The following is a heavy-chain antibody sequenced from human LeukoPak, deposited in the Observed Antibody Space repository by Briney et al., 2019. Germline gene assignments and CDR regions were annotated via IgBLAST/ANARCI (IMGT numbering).Heavy chain of an antibody. Sequence: ASVKVSCKASGYTFTSYYMHWVRQAPGLGLEWMGIINPSGGSTSYAQKFQGRVTMTRDTSTSTVYMELSSLRSEDTAVYYCARVVGAKDAFDIWGQGTMVTVSS. V-gene: IGHV1-46*01. CDR3: ARVVGAKDAFDI. CDR1: GYTFTSYY. J-gene: IGHJ3*02. D-gene: IGHD1-26*01. CDR2: INPSGGST.